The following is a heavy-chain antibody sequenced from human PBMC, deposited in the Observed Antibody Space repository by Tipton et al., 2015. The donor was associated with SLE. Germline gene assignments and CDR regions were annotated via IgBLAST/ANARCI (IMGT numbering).Heavy chain of an antibody. D-gene: IGHD1-1*01. CDR3: ARVLDVLDY. CDR1: SASISSYF. CDR2: IYYSGST. J-gene: IGHJ4*02. V-gene: IGHV4-59*08. Sequence: TLSLTCTVSSASISSYFWSWIRQPPGKRLESIGYIYYSGSTNYNPSLRSRVTISVDTSKNQFSLKLSSVTAADTAVYYCARVLDVLDYWGQGTLVTVSS.